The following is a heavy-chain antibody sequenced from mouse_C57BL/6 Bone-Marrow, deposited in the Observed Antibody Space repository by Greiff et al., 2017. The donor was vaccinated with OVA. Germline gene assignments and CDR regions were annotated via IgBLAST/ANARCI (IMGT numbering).Heavy chain of an antibody. Sequence: EVKVEESGGGLVKPGGSLKLSCAASGFTFSDYGMHWVRQAPEKGLEWVAYISSGSSTIYYADTVKGRFTISRDNAKNTLFLQMTSLRSEDTAMYYCASLGGDYWGQGTTLTVSS. D-gene: IGHD4-1*01. V-gene: IGHV5-17*01. J-gene: IGHJ2*01. CDR3: ASLGGDY. CDR2: ISSGSSTI. CDR1: GFTFSDYG.